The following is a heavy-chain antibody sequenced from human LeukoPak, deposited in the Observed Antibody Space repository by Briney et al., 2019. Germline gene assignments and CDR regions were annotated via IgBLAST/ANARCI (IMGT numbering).Heavy chain of an antibody. CDR3: ARAGDVEESYYYMDV. D-gene: IGHD3-16*01. V-gene: IGHV1-46*01. CDR1: GYTFTSYF. J-gene: IGHJ6*03. CDR2: ITPTSGST. Sequence: ASVKVSCKASGYTFTSYFIHWVRQAPGQGLEWMGLITPTSGSTIYAQKFQGRVTMTRDTSTTTVYMELSSLISEDTAVYYCARAGDVEESYYYMDVWGRGTKVTVSS.